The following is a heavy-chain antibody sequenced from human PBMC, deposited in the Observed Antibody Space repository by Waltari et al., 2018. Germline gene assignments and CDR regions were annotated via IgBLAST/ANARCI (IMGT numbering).Heavy chain of an antibody. CDR2: INPNSGGT. D-gene: IGHD3-10*01. J-gene: IGHJ6*03. Sequence: QVQLVQSGAEVKKPGASVKVSCKASGYTFTGYYMHWVRQAPGQGLEWMGWINPNSGGTNYAQKFQGRVTMTRDTSISTAYMELSRLRSDDTAVYYCARLVEDARFGELLFGGYYYYYMDVWGKGTTVTVSS. CDR3: ARLVEDARFGELLFGGYYYYYMDV. V-gene: IGHV1-2*02. CDR1: GYTFTGYY.